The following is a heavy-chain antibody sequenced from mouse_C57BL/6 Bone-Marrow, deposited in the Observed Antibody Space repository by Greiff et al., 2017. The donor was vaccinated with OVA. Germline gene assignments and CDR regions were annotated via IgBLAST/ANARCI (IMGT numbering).Heavy chain of an antibody. CDR1: GYSITSGYY. J-gene: IGHJ4*01. V-gene: IGHV3-6*01. CDR2: ISYDGSN. D-gene: IGHD1-1*01. CDR3: ARGGGRGDAIDY. Sequence: EVKLQESGPGLVKPSQSLSLTCSVTGYSITSGYYWNWIRQFPGNKLEWMGYISYDGSNNYNPSLKNRISITRDTSKNQFFLKLNSVTTEDTATYYCARGGGRGDAIDYWGQGTSVTVSS.